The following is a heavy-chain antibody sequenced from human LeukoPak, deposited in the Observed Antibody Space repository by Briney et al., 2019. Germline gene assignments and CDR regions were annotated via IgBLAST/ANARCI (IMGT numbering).Heavy chain of an antibody. J-gene: IGHJ4*02. V-gene: IGHV3-66*01. CDR3: ARARTYSSGRWYYFDY. CDR2: LYSGSST. D-gene: IGHD6-19*01. CDR1: GFTVSSNY. Sequence: GGSLRLSCAASGFTVSSNYMSWVRQAPGKGLEWVSILYSGSSTYYADSVKGRFTISRDTSRNTLYLQMNSLRAEDTAIYYCARARTYSSGRWYYFDYWGQGTLVTVSS.